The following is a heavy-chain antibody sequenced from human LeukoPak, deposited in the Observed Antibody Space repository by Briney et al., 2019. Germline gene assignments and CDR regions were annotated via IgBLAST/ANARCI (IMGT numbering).Heavy chain of an antibody. V-gene: IGHV4-30-2*01. CDR2: IYHSGST. CDR1: GGSISSSSYY. CDR3: ASPSIAARPSGVDYMDV. J-gene: IGHJ6*03. Sequence: PSETLSLTCTVSGGSISSSSYYWSWIRQPPGKGLEWIGYIYHSGSTYYNPSLKSRVTISVDRSKNQFSLKLSSVTAADTAVYYCASPSIAARPSGVDYMDVWGKGTTVTVSS. D-gene: IGHD6-6*01.